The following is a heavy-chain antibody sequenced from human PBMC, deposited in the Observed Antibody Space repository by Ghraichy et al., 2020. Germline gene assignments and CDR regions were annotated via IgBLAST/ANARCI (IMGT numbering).Heavy chain of an antibody. V-gene: IGHV4-39*01. CDR3: ASSQWELKVYFQH. CDR1: GGSISSSSYY. Sequence: SETLSLTCTVSGGSISSSSYYWGWIRQPPGKGLEWIGSIYYSGSTYYNPSLKSRVTISVDTSKNQFSLKLSSVTAADTAVYYCASSQWELKVYFQHWGQGTLVTVSS. J-gene: IGHJ1*01. D-gene: IGHD1-26*01. CDR2: IYYSGST.